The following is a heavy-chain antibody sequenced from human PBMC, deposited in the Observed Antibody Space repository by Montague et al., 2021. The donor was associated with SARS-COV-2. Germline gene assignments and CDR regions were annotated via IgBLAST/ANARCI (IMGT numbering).Heavy chain of an antibody. CDR3: ARETTLRVGEVRDY. CDR2: IYYSGST. D-gene: IGHD3-16*01. V-gene: IGHV4-39*02. J-gene: IGHJ4*02. CDR1: GGSISSSSYY. Sequence: SETLSLTCTVSGGSISSSSYYWGWIRQPPGKGLEWIGSIYYSGSTYYNPSLKSRVTISVDTSKNQFSLKLSSVTAADTAVYYCARETTLRVGEVRDYWGQGTLVTVSS.